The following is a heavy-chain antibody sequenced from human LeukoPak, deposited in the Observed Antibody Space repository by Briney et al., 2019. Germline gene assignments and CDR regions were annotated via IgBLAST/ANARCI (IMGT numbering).Heavy chain of an antibody. Sequence: GASVKVSCKASGYIFTGYYMHWVRQAPGQGLEWMGWINPNSGGTNYAQKFQGRVTMTRDTSTSTAYMELSRLRSDDTAVYYCARDGPRVSSGYYYGMDVWGQGTTVTVSS. CDR3: ARDGPRVSSGYYYGMDV. CDR1: GYIFTGYY. CDR2: INPNSGGT. V-gene: IGHV1-2*02. D-gene: IGHD3-22*01. J-gene: IGHJ6*02.